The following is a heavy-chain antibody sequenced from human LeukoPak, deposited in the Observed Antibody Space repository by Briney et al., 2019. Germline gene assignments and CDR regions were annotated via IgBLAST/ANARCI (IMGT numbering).Heavy chain of an antibody. CDR3: AKTLKGPYWNYGMDV. D-gene: IGHD1-1*01. J-gene: IGHJ6*02. CDR1: GFTFSSYA. CDR2: ITGSGGST. Sequence: PGGSLRLSCAASGFTFSSYAMSWVRQAPGKGLDWVSAITGSGGSTFYADSVKGRFTIPRDNSKSTLYLQMNSLRAEDTAVYYCAKTLKGPYWNYGMDVWGQGTTVTVSS. V-gene: IGHV3-23*01.